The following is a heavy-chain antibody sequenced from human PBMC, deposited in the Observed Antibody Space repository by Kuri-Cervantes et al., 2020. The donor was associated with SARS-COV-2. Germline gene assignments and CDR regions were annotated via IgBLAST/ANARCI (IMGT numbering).Heavy chain of an antibody. V-gene: IGHV4-34*01. Sequence: SETLSLTCAVYGGSFSGYYWSWIRQPPGKGLEWIGEINHSGSTNYNPSLKSRVTISADTSKNQFSLKLSSVTAADTAVYYCARADPSYYYYYMDVWGKGTTVTVSS. CDR3: ARADPSYYYYYMDV. CDR2: INHSGST. CDR1: GGSFSGYY. J-gene: IGHJ6*03.